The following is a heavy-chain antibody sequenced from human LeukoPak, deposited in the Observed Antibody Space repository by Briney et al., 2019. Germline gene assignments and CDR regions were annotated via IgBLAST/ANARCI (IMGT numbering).Heavy chain of an antibody. J-gene: IGHJ4*02. Sequence: GGSLRLSCAASGFTFSSYGMHWVRQAPGKGLEWVAVIWYDGSNKYYADSVKGRFTISRDNSKNTLYLQMNSLRVGDTAVYYCARGRYCSGGSCYQPFDYWGQGTLVTVSS. V-gene: IGHV3-33*01. CDR2: IWYDGSNK. D-gene: IGHD2-15*01. CDR1: GFTFSSYG. CDR3: ARGRYCSGGSCYQPFDY.